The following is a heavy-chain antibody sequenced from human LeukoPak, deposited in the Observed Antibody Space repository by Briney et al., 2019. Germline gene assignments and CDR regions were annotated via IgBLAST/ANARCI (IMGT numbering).Heavy chain of an antibody. CDR1: GYTFTSYG. CDR3: ARSFDSSGYYYVNWFDP. D-gene: IGHD3-22*01. V-gene: IGHV1-18*01. Sequence: ASVKVSCKASGYTFTSYGISWVRQAPGQGLEWMVWISAYNGNTNYAQKLQGRVTITRDESTSTAYMELSSLRSEDTAVYYCARSFDSSGYYYVNWFDPWGQGTLVTVSS. CDR2: ISAYNGNT. J-gene: IGHJ5*02.